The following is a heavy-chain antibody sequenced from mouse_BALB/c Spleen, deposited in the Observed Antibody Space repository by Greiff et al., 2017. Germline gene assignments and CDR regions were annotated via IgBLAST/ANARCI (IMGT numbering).Heavy chain of an antibody. CDR1: GFNIKDTY. CDR2: IDPANGNT. J-gene: IGHJ3*01. Sequence: VQLQQSGAELVKPGASVKLSCTASGFNIKDTYMHWVKQRPEQGLEWIGRIDPANGNTKYDPKFQGKATITADTSSNTAYLQLSSLTSEDTAVYYCARSDPYGRRVFAYRGQGTLVTVSA. D-gene: IGHD1-1*01. V-gene: IGHV14-3*02. CDR3: ARSDPYGRRVFAY.